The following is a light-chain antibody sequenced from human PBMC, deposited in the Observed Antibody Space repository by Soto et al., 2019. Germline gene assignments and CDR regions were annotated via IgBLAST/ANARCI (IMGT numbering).Light chain of an antibody. CDR3: QQRQQRSNWPGT. V-gene: IGKV3-11*01. Sequence: EIVLTQSPATLSLSPGERATLSCRASQSVSSYLAWYQQKPGQAPRLLIYDASKRATGIPARFSGSGSGTDFTLTISSLEPEDFAVYYCQQRQQRSNWPGTFGQGTKLEI. CDR2: DAS. CDR1: QSVSSY. J-gene: IGKJ2*01.